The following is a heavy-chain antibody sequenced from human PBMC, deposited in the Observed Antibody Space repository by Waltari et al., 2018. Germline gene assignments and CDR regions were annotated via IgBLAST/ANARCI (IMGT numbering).Heavy chain of an antibody. D-gene: IGHD5-18*01. CDR1: GGSISRYY. CDR3: ARDDHRGYSYGMDV. J-gene: IGHJ6*04. CDR2: IYYSGST. Sequence: QVQLQESGPGLVKPSETLSLTCTVSGGSISRYYWSWIRQPPGKGLEWIGYIYYSGSTNYNPSLKSRVTISVDTSKNQFSLKLSSVTAADTAVYYCARDDHRGYSYGMDVWGKGTTVTVSS. V-gene: IGHV4-59*01.